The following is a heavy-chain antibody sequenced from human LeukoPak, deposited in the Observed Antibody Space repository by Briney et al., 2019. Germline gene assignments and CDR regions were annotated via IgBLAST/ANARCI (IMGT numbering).Heavy chain of an antibody. CDR2: ISSSGSTI. D-gene: IGHD1-26*01. CDR1: GFTFSSYE. J-gene: IGHJ3*02. V-gene: IGHV3-48*03. Sequence: PGGSLRLSCAASGFTFSSYEMNWVRQAPGAGLEWVSYISSSGSTIYYADSVKGRLTISRDNAKNSLYLQMNGLRAEDTAVYYCARDIRWELTGHDAFDIWGQGTMVTVSS. CDR3: ARDIRWELTGHDAFDI.